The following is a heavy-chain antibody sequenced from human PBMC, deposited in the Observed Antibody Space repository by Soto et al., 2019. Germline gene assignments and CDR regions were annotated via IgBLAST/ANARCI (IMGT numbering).Heavy chain of an antibody. CDR1: GYTFPSYS. CDR3: ARSSYSSSPDYYHGMDV. Sequence: QVQLEQSGTEVRKPGASVKVSCKASGYTFPSYSISWLRQAPGQGLEWMGWISPYNGNTNYAQKVQGRFTLTTDTSTTTAYMELRSLRSDDTAVYYCARSSYSSSPDYYHGMDVWGQGTPVTVSS. D-gene: IGHD6-6*01. V-gene: IGHV1-18*01. CDR2: ISPYNGNT. J-gene: IGHJ6*02.